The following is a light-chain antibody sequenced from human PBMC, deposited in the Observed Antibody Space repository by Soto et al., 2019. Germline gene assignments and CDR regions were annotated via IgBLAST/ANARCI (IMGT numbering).Light chain of an antibody. V-gene: IGKV1-9*01. CDR2: ASS. CDR3: QQLSTYPIT. J-gene: IGKJ3*01. CDR1: QGISSY. Sequence: DIQLTQSPSFLSASVGDRVTITCRASQGISSYLAWYQQKPRKAPKLLIYASSTLQSGVPSRFSGRGSGTEFTFRISSLQPEDFATYYCQQLSTYPITFGPGTKVYI.